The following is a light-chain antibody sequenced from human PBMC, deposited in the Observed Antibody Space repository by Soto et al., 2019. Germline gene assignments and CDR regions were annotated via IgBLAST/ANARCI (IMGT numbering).Light chain of an antibody. CDR3: QQRSNWPIT. J-gene: IGKJ1*01. CDR2: AAS. CDR1: QYIGRY. Sequence: DIQMTQSPSSLSASVGDRVTITCRAGQYIGRYLNWYQQKPGKAPKLLIYAASSLHSGVPSRFSGSGSGTDFTLTISSLQPEDFAVYYCQQRSNWPITFGQGTKVDIK. V-gene: IGKV1-39*01.